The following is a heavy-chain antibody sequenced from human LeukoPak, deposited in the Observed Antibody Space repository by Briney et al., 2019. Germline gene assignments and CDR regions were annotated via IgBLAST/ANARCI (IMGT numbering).Heavy chain of an antibody. CDR3: AREILGGFNPGAY. V-gene: IGHV4-4*02. CDR1: LDSTTSNC. CDR2: IHRSGSP. Sequence: PSETLSLTCTVSLDSTTSNCWSWVRQPPGKCLDWIGEIHRSGSPNYNPSLQSRVTISIDRSRNQIALELSSVTAADTAVYYCAREILGGFNPGAYWGQGTLVTVSS. J-gene: IGHJ4*02. D-gene: IGHD1-14*01.